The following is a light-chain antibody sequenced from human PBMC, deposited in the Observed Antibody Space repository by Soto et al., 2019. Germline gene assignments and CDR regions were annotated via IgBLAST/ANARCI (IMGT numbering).Light chain of an antibody. CDR1: SSDIGDYNY. Sequence: QSALTQPASVSGSPGQSITISCTGASSDIGDYNYVSWYQQHPGKAPKLMIFEVSHRPSGVSTRFSGSKSDNTASLTISGLQAEDEADYYCISYTSNSLYVFGTGTKLT. CDR2: EVS. J-gene: IGLJ1*01. V-gene: IGLV2-14*01. CDR3: ISYTSNSLYV.